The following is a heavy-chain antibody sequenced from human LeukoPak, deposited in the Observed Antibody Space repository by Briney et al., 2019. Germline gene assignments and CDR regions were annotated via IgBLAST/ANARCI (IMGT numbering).Heavy chain of an antibody. CDR3: ARGRFYDILTGYNDY. CDR1: GFTFSSYS. J-gene: IGHJ4*02. V-gene: IGHV3-21*01. Sequence: GGSLRLSCAASGFTFSSYSMNWVRQAPGKGLEWVSSISSSSSYIYYADSVKGRFTISRDNAKNSLYLQMNSLRAEDTAVYYCARGRFYDILTGYNDYWGQGTLVTVSS. CDR2: ISSSSSYI. D-gene: IGHD3-9*01.